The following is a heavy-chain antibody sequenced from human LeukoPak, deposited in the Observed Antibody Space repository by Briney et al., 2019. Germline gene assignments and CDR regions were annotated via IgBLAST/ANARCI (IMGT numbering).Heavy chain of an antibody. D-gene: IGHD3-3*01. V-gene: IGHV4-39*07. CDR3: ARGNYDFWSGLSEPHYYYMDV. CDR1: GGSISSSSYY. J-gene: IGHJ6*03. CDR2: IYYSGST. Sequence: SETLSLTCTVSGGSISSSSYYWGWIRQPPGKGLEWIGSIYYSGSTYYNPSLKSRVTISVDTSKNQFSLKLRSVTAADTAVYYCARGNYDFWSGLSEPHYYYMDVWGKGTTVTVSS.